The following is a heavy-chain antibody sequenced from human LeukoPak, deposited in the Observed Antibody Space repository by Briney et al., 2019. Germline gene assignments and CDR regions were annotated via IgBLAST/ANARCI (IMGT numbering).Heavy chain of an antibody. D-gene: IGHD2-2*01. V-gene: IGHV4-59*08. CDR3: ARQAYCSSTSCYPFDY. Sequence: PSETLSLTCTVSGGSISSYYWSWIRQPPGKGLEWIGYIYYSGSTNYNPSLKSRVTIPVDTSKNQFSLKLSSVTAADTAVYYCARQAYCSSTSCYPFDYWGQGTLVTVSS. J-gene: IGHJ4*02. CDR2: IYYSGST. CDR1: GGSISSYY.